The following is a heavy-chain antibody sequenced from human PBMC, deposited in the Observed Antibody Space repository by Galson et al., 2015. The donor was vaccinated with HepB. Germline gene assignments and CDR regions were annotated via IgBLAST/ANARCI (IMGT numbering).Heavy chain of an antibody. Sequence: QSGAEVKKPGESLKISCKGSGYSFTSYWIGWVRQMPGKGLEWMGIIYPGDSDTRYSPSFQGQVTISADKSISTAYLQWSSLKASDTAMYYCARWGRLAAAEKVGGQKPKYYYYYYGMDVWGQGTTVTVSS. CDR1: GYSFTSYW. CDR2: IYPGDSDT. CDR3: ARWGRLAAAEKVGGQKPKYYYYYYGMDV. J-gene: IGHJ6*02. D-gene: IGHD6-13*01. V-gene: IGHV5-51*01.